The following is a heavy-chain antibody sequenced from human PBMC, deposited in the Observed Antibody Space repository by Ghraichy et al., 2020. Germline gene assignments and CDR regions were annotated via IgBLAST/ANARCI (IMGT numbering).Heavy chain of an antibody. V-gene: IGHV3-23*05. J-gene: IGHJ4*02. CDR2: IKTDGSNK. Sequence: LSLTCATSGFNFANYGMSWVRQPPGKGPEWVSAIKTDGSNKHYADSVNGRFTISRDNSRNTVYLQMNSLRAEDTAIYYCATQLWDSNNWGQGTLVTVS. CDR3: ATQLWDSNN. CDR1: GFNFANYG. D-gene: IGHD5-24*01.